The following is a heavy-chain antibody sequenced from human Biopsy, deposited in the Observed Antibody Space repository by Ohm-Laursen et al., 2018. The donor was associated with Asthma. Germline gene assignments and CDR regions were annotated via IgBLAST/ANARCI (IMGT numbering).Heavy chain of an antibody. CDR1: GLSFANYA. J-gene: IGHJ4*02. D-gene: IGHD3-22*01. CDR3: ARGDSSNWSHYYFDY. V-gene: IGHV3-23*01. CDR2: IKPDGRGA. Sequence: GSLRLSCTASGLSFANYAMGWARQAPGKGLEWVSTIKPDGRGADYPSPAKGRFTISRDDSKNTLYLQMSSLRAEDTAVYYCARGDSSNWSHYYFDYWGQGTLITVSS.